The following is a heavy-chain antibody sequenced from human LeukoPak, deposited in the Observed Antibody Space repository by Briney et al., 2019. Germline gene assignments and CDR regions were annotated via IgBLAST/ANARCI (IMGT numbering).Heavy chain of an antibody. V-gene: IGHV3-7*01. CDR2: IDQGGSTK. Sequence: GGSLRLSCAASGFTFNTYWMIWVRQALGKGLEWVANIDQGGSTKYYVDSLKGRFTISRDNAKNSLYLQMNSLRAENTAVYYCVRDKGGRSGAIYYDAFDVWGQGTMVTVSS. CDR3: VRDKGGRSGAIYYDAFDV. CDR1: GFTFNTYW. J-gene: IGHJ3*01. D-gene: IGHD1-26*01.